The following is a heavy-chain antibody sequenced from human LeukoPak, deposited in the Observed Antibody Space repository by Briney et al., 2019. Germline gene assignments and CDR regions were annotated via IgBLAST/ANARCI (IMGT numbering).Heavy chain of an antibody. Sequence: PGGSLRLSCAASGFTFSSYWMNWVRQAPGKGLEWVANIKEDGSEIYYVDSVKGRFTISRDNAKNSLSLQMNSLRAEDTAVYYCARDKVVGATHFDYWGQGTLVTVSS. J-gene: IGHJ4*02. CDR3: ARDKVVGATHFDY. D-gene: IGHD1-26*01. V-gene: IGHV3-7*01. CDR1: GFTFSSYW. CDR2: IKEDGSEI.